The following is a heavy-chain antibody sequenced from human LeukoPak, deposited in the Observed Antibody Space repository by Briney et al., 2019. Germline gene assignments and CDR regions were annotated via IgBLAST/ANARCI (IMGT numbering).Heavy chain of an antibody. V-gene: IGHV4-59*01. Sequence: TLETLSLTCNVSGGSISGYYWSWIRQPPGEGLEWIGYLYNSGSTNYNPSLKSRVTISGDTSKNQFFLKLSSVTAADTAVYFCARGFVARAYWYFDLWGRGTLVAVSS. CDR3: ARGFVARAYWYFDL. CDR2: LYNSGST. CDR1: GGSISGYY. J-gene: IGHJ2*01. D-gene: IGHD5-12*01.